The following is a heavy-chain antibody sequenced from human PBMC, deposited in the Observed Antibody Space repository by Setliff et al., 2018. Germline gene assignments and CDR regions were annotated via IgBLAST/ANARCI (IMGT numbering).Heavy chain of an antibody. D-gene: IGHD5-12*01. V-gene: IGHV4-39*07. CDR3: ASCGYDWGDTYAFDI. Sequence: SETLSLTCTVSGGSISSGDYYWSWIRQPPGKGLEWIGSIYHSGSTYYNPSLKSRVTISVDTSKNQFSLKLSSVTAADTAVYYCASCGYDWGDTYAFDIWGQGTMVTVSS. CDR2: IYHSGST. J-gene: IGHJ3*02. CDR1: GGSISSGDYY.